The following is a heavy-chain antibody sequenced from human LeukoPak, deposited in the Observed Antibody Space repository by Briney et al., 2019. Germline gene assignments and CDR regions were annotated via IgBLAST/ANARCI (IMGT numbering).Heavy chain of an antibody. Sequence: SETLSLTCTVSSGSISSGSYYWSWIRQPAGKGLEWIGRIYTSGSTNYNPSLKSRVTISVDTSKNQFSLKLSSVTAADTAVYYCARGGNSGYFDYWGQGTLVTVSS. J-gene: IGHJ4*02. CDR3: ARGGNSGYFDY. CDR2: IYTSGST. V-gene: IGHV4-61*02. D-gene: IGHD4-23*01. CDR1: SGSISSGSYY.